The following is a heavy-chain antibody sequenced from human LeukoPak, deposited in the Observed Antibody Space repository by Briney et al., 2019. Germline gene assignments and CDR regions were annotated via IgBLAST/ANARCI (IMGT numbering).Heavy chain of an antibody. Sequence: SETLSLTCAVYGGSFSTYYWSWIRQSPGKGLEWIAEINHRGDTNYNPSVKSRVTISVDTSKNQFSLKITSLTAADTAVYYCARLPIQTTSDYFDFWGQGTLVTVSS. CDR2: INHRGDT. J-gene: IGHJ4*02. D-gene: IGHD2/OR15-2a*01. CDR1: GGSFSTYY. V-gene: IGHV4-34*01. CDR3: ARLPIQTTSDYFDF.